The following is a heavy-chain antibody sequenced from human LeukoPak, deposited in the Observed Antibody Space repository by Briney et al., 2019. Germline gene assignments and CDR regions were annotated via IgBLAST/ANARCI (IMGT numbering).Heavy chain of an antibody. D-gene: IGHD3-10*01. CDR1: GYTFTSYA. CDR2: INTNTGNP. Sequence: GASVKVSCKASGYTFTSYAMNWVRQAPGQGLEWMGWINTNTGNPTYAQDFTGRFVFSLDTSVSTAYLQISSLKAEDTAVYYCARGVLSAPMVSPDYWGQGTLLTVSS. J-gene: IGHJ4*02. V-gene: IGHV7-4-1*02. CDR3: ARGVLSAPMVSPDY.